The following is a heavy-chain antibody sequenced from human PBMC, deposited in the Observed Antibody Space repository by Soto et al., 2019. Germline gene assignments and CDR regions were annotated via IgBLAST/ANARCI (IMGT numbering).Heavy chain of an antibody. Sequence: EVQLVQSGGGSVQPRGSLRLSCAASGFTFTNYWMHWVRQVPGKGLVWVSRIDGVGTGTSYSDSVRGRFTISRDNAENMLYLQMNSLRAEDTAVYYCTTGVEYWGQGTLVTVSS. D-gene: IGHD1-26*01. J-gene: IGHJ4*02. V-gene: IGHV3-74*01. CDR2: IDGVGTGT. CDR1: GFTFTNYW. CDR3: TTGVEY.